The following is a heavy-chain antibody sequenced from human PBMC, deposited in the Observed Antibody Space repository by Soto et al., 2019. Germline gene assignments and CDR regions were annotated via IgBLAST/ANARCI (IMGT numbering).Heavy chain of an antibody. Sequence: GASVKVSCKASGYTFTSYGISWVRRAPGQGLEWMGWISAYNGNTNYAQKLQGRVTMTTDTSTSTAYMELRSLRSDDTAVYYCARPGSSWYRIDYYYYGMDVWGQGTTVTVSS. CDR3: ARPGSSWYRIDYYYYGMDV. CDR2: ISAYNGNT. D-gene: IGHD6-13*01. J-gene: IGHJ6*02. CDR1: GYTFTSYG. V-gene: IGHV1-18*01.